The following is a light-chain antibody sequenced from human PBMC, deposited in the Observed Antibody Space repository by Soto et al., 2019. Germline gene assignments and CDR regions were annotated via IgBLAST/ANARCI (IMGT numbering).Light chain of an antibody. J-gene: IGKJ3*01. V-gene: IGKV3-20*01. Sequence: EIVLTQSPGTLSLSPGERATLSCKTSQSLSDTYLAWYQQKPGQAPRLLIYDAYSRATGVPDRFSGSGSGTDFTLSISRLEPEDFAIYYCQQYGRSPGLLTFGPGTKVDI. CDR1: QSLSDTY. CDR3: QQYGRSPGLLT. CDR2: DAY.